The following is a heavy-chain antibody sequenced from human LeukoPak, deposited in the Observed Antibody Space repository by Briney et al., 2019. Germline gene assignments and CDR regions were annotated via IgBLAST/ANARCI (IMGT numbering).Heavy chain of an antibody. Sequence: GGTLRLSCAASGFTFDDYAMIWIRQPPGKGLEWVSSIFQGGGEIHYADSVRGRFTISRDNSKSTLFLQMNSLRAEDTAVYYCARDGDDSSGYSNDYWGQGTLVTVSS. CDR3: ARDGDDSSGYSNDY. J-gene: IGHJ4*02. D-gene: IGHD3-22*01. CDR1: GFTFDDYA. V-gene: IGHV3-23*01. CDR2: IFQGGGEI.